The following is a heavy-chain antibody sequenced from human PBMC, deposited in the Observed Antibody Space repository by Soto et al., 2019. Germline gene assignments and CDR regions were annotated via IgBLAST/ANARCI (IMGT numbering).Heavy chain of an antibody. D-gene: IGHD3-10*01. CDR2: INAGNGNT. CDR3: AREKDLLGLGEAYYKVMAV. V-gene: IGHV1-3*01. Sequence: ASVKVSCKASGYTFTSYAIHWVRQAPGQRLEWMGWINAGNGNTKYSQKFQGRVTITRDTSASTAYMELSSLRSEDTAVYYCAREKDLLGLGEAYYKVMAVGGKGPTVTVSS. J-gene: IGHJ6*04. CDR1: GYTFTSYA.